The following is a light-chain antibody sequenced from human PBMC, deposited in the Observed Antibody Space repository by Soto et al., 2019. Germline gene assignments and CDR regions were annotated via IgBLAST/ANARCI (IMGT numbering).Light chain of an antibody. CDR1: QSVSNF. Sequence: EIVLTQSPATLSLSPGERATLSCRASQSVSNFLAWYQQKPGQAPRLLISDASNRATGITGRFSGSGSVTDVSLTISSLAPEYFAVYYCQQRSNWPWTFGQGTKVEIK. V-gene: IGKV3-11*01. CDR2: DAS. CDR3: QQRSNWPWT. J-gene: IGKJ1*01.